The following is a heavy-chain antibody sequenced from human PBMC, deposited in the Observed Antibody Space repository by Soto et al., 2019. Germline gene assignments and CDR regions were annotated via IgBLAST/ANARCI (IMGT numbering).Heavy chain of an antibody. D-gene: IGHD2-2*01. V-gene: IGHV1-69*01. CDR2: IIPIFGTA. CDR3: ARVLVPVVPADTQYYFDY. J-gene: IGHJ4*02. Sequence: QVQLVQSGAEVKKPGSSVKVSCKASGGTFSSYAISWVRQAPGQGLEWMGGIIPIFGTANYAQKFQGRVTITADESTSTAYMELSSLRSEDTAVYYCARVLVPVVPADTQYYFDYWGQGTLVTVSS. CDR1: GGTFSSYA.